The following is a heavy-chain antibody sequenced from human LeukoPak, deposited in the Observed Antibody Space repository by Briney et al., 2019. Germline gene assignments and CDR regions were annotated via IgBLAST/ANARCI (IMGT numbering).Heavy chain of an antibody. D-gene: IGHD6-19*01. Sequence: ASVKVSCKASGCTFSRYSIRWVRQAPGHGLEWMGGIIPIFGTAHYAQKFPGRVTSTTDRSNSTAYMEAGSLRAEDTAVYYCASNSEIAVAGTWGFDYWGQGTLVTVSS. CDR2: IIPIFGTA. CDR1: GCTFSRYS. CDR3: ASNSEIAVAGTWGFDY. J-gene: IGHJ4*02. V-gene: IGHV1-69*05.